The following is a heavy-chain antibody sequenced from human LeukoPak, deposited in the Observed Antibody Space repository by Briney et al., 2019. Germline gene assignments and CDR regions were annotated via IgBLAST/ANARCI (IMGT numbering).Heavy chain of an antibody. Sequence: GGSLRLSCAASGFTFSSYGMHWVRQAPGKGLEWVAVISYDGSNKYYADSVKGRFTISRDNSKNTLYLQMNSLRAEDTAVYYCARGRGYSGYDLWWFDPWGQGTLVTVSS. D-gene: IGHD5-12*01. V-gene: IGHV3-30*03. CDR2: ISYDGSNK. CDR3: ARGRGYSGYDLWWFDP. J-gene: IGHJ5*02. CDR1: GFTFSSYG.